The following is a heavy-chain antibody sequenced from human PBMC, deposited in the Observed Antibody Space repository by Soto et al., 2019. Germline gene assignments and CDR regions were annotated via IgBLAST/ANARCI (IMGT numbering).Heavy chain of an antibody. CDR3: ARDTRFLGWPYGMDV. V-gene: IGHV1-18*04. J-gene: IGHJ6*02. CDR1: GYTFTSYG. CDR2: ISAYNGNT. Sequence: ASVKVSCKASGYTFTSYGISWVRQAPGQGLEWMGWISAYNGNTNYAQKLQGRVTMTTDTSTSTAYMELRSLRSDDTAVYYCARDTRFLGWPYGMDVWGQGTTVTVSS. D-gene: IGHD3-3*01.